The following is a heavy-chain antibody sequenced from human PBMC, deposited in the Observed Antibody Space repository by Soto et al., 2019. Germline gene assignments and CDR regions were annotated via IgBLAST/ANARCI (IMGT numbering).Heavy chain of an antibody. CDR3: ATDSWVRGSNKWDFDY. J-gene: IGHJ4*01. V-gene: IGHV1-69*13. D-gene: IGHD1-26*01. CDR2: IIPIFGTA. Sequence: SVKVSCKASGGTFSSYAISWVRQAPGQGLEWMGGIIPIFGTANYAQKFQGRVTITADESTSTAYMELSSLRSEDTAVYYCATDSWVRGSNKWDFDYWGQGTRVTVSS. CDR1: GGTFSSYA.